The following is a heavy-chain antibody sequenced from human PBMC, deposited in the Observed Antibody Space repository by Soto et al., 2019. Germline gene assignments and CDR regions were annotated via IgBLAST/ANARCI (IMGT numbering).Heavy chain of an antibody. CDR2: IYYSGST. J-gene: IGHJ4*02. CDR3: ANKYYYDSSGYPRYYFDY. V-gene: IGHV4-59*01. D-gene: IGHD3-22*01. CDR1: GGSISSYY. Sequence: PSETLSLTCTVSGGSISSYYWSWIRQPPGKGLEWIGYIYYSGSTNYNPSLKSRVTISVDTSKNQFSLKLSSVTAADTAVYYCANKYYYDSSGYPRYYFDYWGQGTLVNVSS.